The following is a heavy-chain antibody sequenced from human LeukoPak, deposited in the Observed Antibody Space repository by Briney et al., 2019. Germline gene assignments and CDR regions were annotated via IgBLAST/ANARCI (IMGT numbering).Heavy chain of an antibody. CDR3: AIYDSPHFDY. CDR1: GFTFSSYG. CDR2: IRYDGSNK. Sequence: GGSLRLSCAASGFTFSSYGMHWVRQAPGKGLEWVAFIRYDGSNKYYADSVKGRFTISRDNSKNTLYLQMNSLRAEDTAVYYCAIYDSPHFDYWGQGTLVTVSS. D-gene: IGHD3-16*01. J-gene: IGHJ4*02. V-gene: IGHV3-30*02.